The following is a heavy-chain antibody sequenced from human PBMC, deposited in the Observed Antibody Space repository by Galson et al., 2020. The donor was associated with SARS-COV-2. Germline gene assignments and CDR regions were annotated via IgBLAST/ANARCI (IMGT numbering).Heavy chain of an antibody. CDR3: ARDPLLEWLDPRQSYYMDV. V-gene: IGHV3-30*01. CDR2: ISYDGSNK. CDR1: GFTFSSYA. D-gene: IGHD3-3*01. J-gene: IGHJ6*03. Sequence: GESLKISCAASGFTFSSYAMHWVRQAPGKGLEWVAVISYDGSNKYYADSVKGRFTISRDNSKNTLYLQMNSLRAEDTAVYYWARDPLLEWLDPRQSYYMDVWGKGTTVTVSS.